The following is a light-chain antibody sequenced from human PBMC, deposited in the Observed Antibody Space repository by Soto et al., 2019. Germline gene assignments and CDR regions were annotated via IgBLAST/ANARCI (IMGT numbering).Light chain of an antibody. Sequence: QSVLTQPASVSGSPGQSITISCTGTRSDVGGYILVSWYQQEPGKAPKLMIYEGSKRPSGVSNRFSGSKSGNTASLTISGLQAEDEAHYYCCSYVGGDTYLIFGGGTKLTVL. V-gene: IGLV2-23*01. CDR2: EGS. CDR1: RSDVGGYIL. J-gene: IGLJ2*01. CDR3: CSYVGGDTYLI.